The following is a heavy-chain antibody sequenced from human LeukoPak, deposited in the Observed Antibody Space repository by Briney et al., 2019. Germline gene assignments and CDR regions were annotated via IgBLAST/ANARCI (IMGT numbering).Heavy chain of an antibody. CDR3: ARGKTIDY. Sequence: ASVKVSCKVPDYMLTSLGVSWVRQAPGQGLEWIGWSIGYSGKANYAQKLQGRITMTTDTSTSTVYMELRRLRSDDTAVYYCARGKTIDYWGQGTLVTVSS. V-gene: IGHV1-18*01. D-gene: IGHD1-1*01. J-gene: IGHJ4*02. CDR1: DYMLTSLG. CDR2: SIGYSGKA.